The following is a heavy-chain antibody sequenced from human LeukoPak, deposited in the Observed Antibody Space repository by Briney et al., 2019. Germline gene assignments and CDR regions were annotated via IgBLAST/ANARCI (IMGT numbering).Heavy chain of an antibody. CDR1: GYSIRSGYY. CDR2: IYHSGNT. J-gene: IGHJ5*02. CDR3: ARGERKRGFDIVVVPAAKRNWFDP. Sequence: SETLSLTCTVSGYSIRSGYYWGWVRQPPGKGLEWIGSIYHSGNTFYTPSLKSRVTMSIDTSKNQFSLKLSSVTAADTAVYYCARGERKRGFDIVVVPAAKRNWFDPWGQGTLVTVSS. V-gene: IGHV4-38-2*02. D-gene: IGHD2-2*01.